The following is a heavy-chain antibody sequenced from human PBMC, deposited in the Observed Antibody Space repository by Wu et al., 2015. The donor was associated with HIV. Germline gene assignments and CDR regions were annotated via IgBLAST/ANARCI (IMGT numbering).Heavy chain of an antibody. D-gene: IGHD3-10*01. CDR3: ARDPRITMVRGVIITNGMDV. CDR2: IIPIFGTA. J-gene: IGHJ6*02. Sequence: QVQLVQSGAEVKKPGSSVKVSCKASGGTFSSYAISWVRQAPGQGLEWMGGIIPIFGTANYAQKFQGRVTITTDESTSTAYMELSSLRSEDTAVYYCARDPRITMVRGVIITNGMDVWGQGTTVTVSS. CDR1: GGTFSSYA. V-gene: IGHV1-69*05.